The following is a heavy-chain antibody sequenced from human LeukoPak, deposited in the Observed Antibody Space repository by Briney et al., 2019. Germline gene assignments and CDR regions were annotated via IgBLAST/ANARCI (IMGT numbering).Heavy chain of an antibody. D-gene: IGHD2-2*01. V-gene: IGHV1-18*01. J-gene: IGHJ5*02. CDR2: ISAYNGNT. CDR3: ARDRGMVAGRSIVVVPDDWFDP. CDR1: GYTFTSYG. Sequence: ASVKVSCKASGYTFTSYGISWVRQAPGQGLEWMGWISAYNGNTNYAQKLQGRVTMTTDTSTSTAYMELRSLRSDDTAVYYCARDRGMVAGRSIVVVPDDWFDPWGQGTLVTVSS.